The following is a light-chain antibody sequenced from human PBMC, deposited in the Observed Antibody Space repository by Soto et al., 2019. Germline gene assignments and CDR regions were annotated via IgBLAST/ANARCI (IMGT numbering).Light chain of an antibody. V-gene: IGKV1-16*02. Sequence: DIQMTQSPSSLSASVGDTVTITCRASQGINDFLAWFQQKPGKAHKPLISAASSLHSGVPSKFTGSGSDRDFTLTISSLQPQDSATYYCQQYHSYPVTFGGGTKVEIK. CDR1: QGINDF. CDR2: AAS. CDR3: QQYHSYPVT. J-gene: IGKJ4*01.